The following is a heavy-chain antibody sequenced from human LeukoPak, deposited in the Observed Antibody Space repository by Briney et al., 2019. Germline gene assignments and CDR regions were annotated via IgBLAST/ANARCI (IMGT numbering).Heavy chain of an antibody. V-gene: IGHV1-8*01. CDR1: GYTFTSYD. Sequence: GASVKVSCKASGYTFTSYDINWVRQATGQGLEWMGWMNPNSGNTGYAQKFQGRVTMTRNTSISTAYMELSSLRSEDTAVYYCVRAASYGDHAFDYWGQGTLVTVSS. J-gene: IGHJ4*02. CDR2: MNPNSGNT. D-gene: IGHD4-17*01. CDR3: VRAASYGDHAFDY.